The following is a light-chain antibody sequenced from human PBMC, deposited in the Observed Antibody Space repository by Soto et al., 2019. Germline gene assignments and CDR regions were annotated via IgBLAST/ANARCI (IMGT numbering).Light chain of an antibody. CDR1: QSISYY. CDR2: AAS. V-gene: IGKV1-39*01. CDR3: QESYTGGFT. Sequence: DIQMTQSPSSLSASVGDRVTITCRASQSISYYLNWYQQKPGKAPKFLIYAASSLQSEVPSRFSGSGSGTDFTLTIPSLQPEDFATYYCQESYTGGFTFGPGTKVDIK. J-gene: IGKJ3*01.